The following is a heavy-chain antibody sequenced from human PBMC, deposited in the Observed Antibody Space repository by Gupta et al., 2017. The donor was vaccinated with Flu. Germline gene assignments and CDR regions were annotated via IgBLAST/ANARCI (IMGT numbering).Heavy chain of an antibody. Sequence: QVQLVQSGAEVKKPGSSVKVSCKASGGTFSGYAISWVRQAPGQGLEWMGGIIPIFGTANYAQEFQGRVTITADKSTSTAYMELSSLRSEDTAVYYCARVLLTVQLEKGPYYFDYWGQGTLVTVSS. J-gene: IGHJ4*02. CDR1: GGTFSGYA. D-gene: IGHD1-1*01. V-gene: IGHV1-69*06. CDR2: IIPIFGTA. CDR3: ARVLLTVQLEKGPYYFDY.